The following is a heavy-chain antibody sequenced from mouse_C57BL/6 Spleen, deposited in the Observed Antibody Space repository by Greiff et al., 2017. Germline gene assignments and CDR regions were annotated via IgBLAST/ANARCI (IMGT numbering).Heavy chain of an antibody. V-gene: IGHV1-85*01. J-gene: IGHJ2*01. Sequence: VKLQQSGPELVKPGASVKLSCMASGYTFTNYDINWVKQRPGQGLEWIGWIYPRYGSTKYNEKFKGKATLTVDKSSSTAYMELHSLTSEDSAVYICARVGITTVVDYWGQGTTLTVSS. CDR2: IYPRYGST. CDR1: GYTFTNYD. D-gene: IGHD1-1*01. CDR3: ARVGITTVVDY.